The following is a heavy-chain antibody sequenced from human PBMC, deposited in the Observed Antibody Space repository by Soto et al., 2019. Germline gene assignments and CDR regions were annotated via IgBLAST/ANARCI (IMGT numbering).Heavy chain of an antibody. D-gene: IGHD2-2*01. J-gene: IGHJ5*02. CDR2: IHHSGTT. Sequence: SETLSLTCAVSGGSISSSNWWHWFRQPPGKGLEWIGEIHHSGTTNYNPSLKSRVAISVDKSKNQFSLKLNSVTAADTAVYYCARVRQYCSGTSCYLDPWGKGTLVTVSS. CDR1: GGSISSSNW. V-gene: IGHV4-4*02. CDR3: ARVRQYCSGTSCYLDP.